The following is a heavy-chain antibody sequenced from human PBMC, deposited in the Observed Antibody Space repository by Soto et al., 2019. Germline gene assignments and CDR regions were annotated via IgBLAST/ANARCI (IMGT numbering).Heavy chain of an antibody. CDR1: GGSISSYY. Sequence: PSETLSLTCTVSGGSISSYYWSWIRQPAGKGLEWIGRIYTSGSTNYNPSLKSRVTMSVDTSKNQFSLKLSSVTAADTAVYYCAGGWYSSSPWGPYYFDYWGQGTLVTVSS. D-gene: IGHD6-6*01. J-gene: IGHJ4*02. CDR2: IYTSGST. CDR3: AGGWYSSSPWGPYYFDY. V-gene: IGHV4-4*07.